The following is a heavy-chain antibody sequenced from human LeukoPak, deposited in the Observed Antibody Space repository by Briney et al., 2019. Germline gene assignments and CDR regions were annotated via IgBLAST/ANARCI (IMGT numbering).Heavy chain of an antibody. CDR1: GGSVSRLIYY. CDR3: ARTSRFCRGGSCYFDY. CDR2: MYYSGST. D-gene: IGHD2-15*01. V-gene: IGHV4-61*01. Sequence: PSETLSLTCAVSGGSVSRLIYYWSWIRQPPGEGLEWIGYMYYSGSTNYNPSLKSRVTISVATSKNQFSLKLSSVTAADTAVDYCARTSRFCRGGSCYFDYWGQATLVNVSS. J-gene: IGHJ4*02.